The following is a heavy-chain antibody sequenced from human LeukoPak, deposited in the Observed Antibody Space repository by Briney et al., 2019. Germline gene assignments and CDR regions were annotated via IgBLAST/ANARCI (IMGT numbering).Heavy chain of an antibody. CDR3: ARSYYDSSGYRRAEYFQH. CDR1: GYTFTGYY. V-gene: IGHV1-2*02. J-gene: IGHJ1*01. CDR2: INPNSGGT. Sequence: GASVKVSCKASGYTFTGYYMHLVRQAPRQGLEWMGWINPNSGGTNYAQKFQGRVTMTRDTSISTAYMELSRLRSDDTAVYYCARSYYDSSGYRRAEYFQHWGQGTLVTVSS. D-gene: IGHD3-22*01.